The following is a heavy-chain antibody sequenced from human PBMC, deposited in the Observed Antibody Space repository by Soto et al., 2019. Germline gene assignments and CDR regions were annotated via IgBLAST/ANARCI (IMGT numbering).Heavy chain of an antibody. Sequence: QVHLVQSGAEVKKPGASVNVSCKTSGYTFTRNGISWVRQAPGQGLEWMGWISPNSGNTRYAQKLQDRVIMTTDTSTRTHCMELKSLRSDDAAAYYCVKGRAGNSWPPRDVWGAGTTVTVSS. D-gene: IGHD4-4*01. CDR2: ISPNSGNT. V-gene: IGHV1-18*01. CDR1: GYTFTRNG. CDR3: VKGRAGNSWPPRDV. J-gene: IGHJ6*04.